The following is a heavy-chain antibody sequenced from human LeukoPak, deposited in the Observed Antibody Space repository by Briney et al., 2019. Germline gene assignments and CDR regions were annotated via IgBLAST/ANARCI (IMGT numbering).Heavy chain of an antibody. CDR1: GLTVSNNY. CDR2: IYIGGSA. Sequence: PGGSLRLSCAASGLTVSNNYMGCVRQAPGKGLEWVSVIYIGGSAYYGDSVKGRFTISRDSSENTVYLQMTSLRVEDTAMYYFARCKIGSHFDYWGQGTLVTVSS. CDR3: ARCKIGSHFDY. D-gene: IGHD1-26*01. V-gene: IGHV3-53*01. J-gene: IGHJ4*02.